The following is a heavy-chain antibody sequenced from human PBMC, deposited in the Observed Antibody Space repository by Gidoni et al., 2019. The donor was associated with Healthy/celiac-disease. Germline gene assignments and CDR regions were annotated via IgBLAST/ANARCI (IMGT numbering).Heavy chain of an antibody. V-gene: IGHV4-61*02. CDR1: GGSISSGSYY. CDR2: IYTSGST. J-gene: IGHJ5*02. CDR3: ARGWGYCSGGSCPNWFDP. Sequence: QVQLQESGPGLVKPSQTLSLTCTGSGGSISSGSYYWSWIRQPAGKGLEWIGRIYTSGSTNYHPSLKSRVTISVDTSKNQFSLKLSSVTAADTAVYYCARGWGYCSGGSCPNWFDPWGQGTLVTVSS. D-gene: IGHD2-15*01.